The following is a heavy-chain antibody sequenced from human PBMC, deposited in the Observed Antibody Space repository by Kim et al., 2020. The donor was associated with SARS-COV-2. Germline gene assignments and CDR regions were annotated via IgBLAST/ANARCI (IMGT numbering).Heavy chain of an antibody. CDR2: INHSGST. D-gene: IGHD3-3*01. J-gene: IGHJ5*02. Sequence: SETLSLTCAVYGGSFSGYYWSWIRQPPGKGLEWIGEINHSGSTNYNPSLKSRVTISVDTSKNQFSLKLSSVTAADTAVYYCARGRFLEWLFVRENWFDPWGQGTLVTVSS. CDR1: GGSFSGYY. CDR3: ARGRFLEWLFVRENWFDP. V-gene: IGHV4-34*01.